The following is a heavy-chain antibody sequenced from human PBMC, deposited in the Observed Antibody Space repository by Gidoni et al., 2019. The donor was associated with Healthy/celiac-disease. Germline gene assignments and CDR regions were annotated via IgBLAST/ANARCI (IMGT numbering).Heavy chain of an antibody. D-gene: IGHD2-21*01. Sequence: QVQLQQWGAGLLKPSETLSLTCAVYGGSFSGYYWSWIRQPPGKGLEWIGEINHSGSTNYNPSLKSRVTISVDTSKNQFSLKLSSVTAADTAVYYCARWDGDYAYYFDYWGQGTLVTVSS. V-gene: IGHV4-34*01. CDR3: ARWDGDYAYYFDY. J-gene: IGHJ4*02. CDR2: INHSGST. CDR1: GGSFSGYY.